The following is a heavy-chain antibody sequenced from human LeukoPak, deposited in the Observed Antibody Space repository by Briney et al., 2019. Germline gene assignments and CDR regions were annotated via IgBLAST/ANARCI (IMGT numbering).Heavy chain of an antibody. V-gene: IGHV4-59*08. CDR3: ARVHIVATITNYYYMDV. D-gene: IGHD5-12*01. Sequence: SETLSLTCTVSGGSISSYYWSWIRQPPGKGLEWIGYIYYSGSTNYKPSLKSRVTISVDTSKNQSSLKLSSVTAADTAVYYCARVHIVATITNYYYMDVWGKGTTVTVSS. CDR1: GGSISSYY. J-gene: IGHJ6*03. CDR2: IYYSGST.